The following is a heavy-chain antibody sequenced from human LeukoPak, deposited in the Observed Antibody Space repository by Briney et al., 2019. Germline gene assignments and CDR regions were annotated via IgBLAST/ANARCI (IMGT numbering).Heavy chain of an antibody. CDR1: GFTFSSYG. J-gene: IGHJ4*02. Sequence: GGSLRLSWAASGFTFSSYGVHWVRQAPGEGLEWVAVISYDGSNKHYADSVKGRFTISRDNSKNTLYLQMNSLRAEDTAVYYCAKDSSSSFDYWGQGTLVTVSS. CDR2: ISYDGSNK. D-gene: IGHD6-6*01. V-gene: IGHV3-30*18. CDR3: AKDSSSSFDY.